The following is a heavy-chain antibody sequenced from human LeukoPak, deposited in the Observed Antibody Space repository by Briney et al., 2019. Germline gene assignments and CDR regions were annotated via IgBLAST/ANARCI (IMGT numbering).Heavy chain of an antibody. CDR2: INFKSEDI. J-gene: IGHJ3*02. V-gene: IGHV3-48*01. CDR1: GFTFSSHN. Sequence: GGSLRLSCAASGFTFSSHNMNWVRQAPGKGLEWISFINFKSEDIRYADSVEGRFIISRDNARKSLYLHMNSLRAEDTAVYYCARDIGPYDSSGYYDAFDIWGQGTMVTVSS. CDR3: ARDIGPYDSSGYYDAFDI. D-gene: IGHD3-22*01.